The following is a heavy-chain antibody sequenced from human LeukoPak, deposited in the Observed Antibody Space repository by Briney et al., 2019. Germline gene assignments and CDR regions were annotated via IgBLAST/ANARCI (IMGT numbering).Heavy chain of an antibody. D-gene: IGHD1-26*01. J-gene: IGHJ4*02. CDR2: IRYDGSNK. V-gene: IGHV3-30*02. CDR3: AKSAGIVFDY. Sequence: GGSLRPSYAASGFTFSSYGMHWVRQAPGKGLEWVAFIRYDGSNKYYADSVKGRFTISRDNSKNTLYLQMNSLRAEDTAVYYCAKSAGIVFDYWGQGTLVTVSS. CDR1: GFTFSSYG.